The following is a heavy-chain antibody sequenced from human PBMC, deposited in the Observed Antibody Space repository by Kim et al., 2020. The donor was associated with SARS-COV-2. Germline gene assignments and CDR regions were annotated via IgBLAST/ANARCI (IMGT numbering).Heavy chain of an antibody. CDR3: ARRVAMVREGDYYYGM. J-gene: IGHJ6*01. D-gene: IGHD3-10*01. Sequence: SETLSLTCTVSGGSISSSSYYWGWIRQPPGQGLEWIGSIYYSGSTYYNPSLKSRVTISVDTSKNQFSLKLSSVTAADTAVYYCARRVAMVREGDYYYGM. CDR2: IYYSGST. V-gene: IGHV4-39*01. CDR1: GGSISSSSYY.